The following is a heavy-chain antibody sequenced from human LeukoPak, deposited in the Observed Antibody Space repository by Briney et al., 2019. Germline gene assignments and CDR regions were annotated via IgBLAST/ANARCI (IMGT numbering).Heavy chain of an antibody. D-gene: IGHD3-10*01. CDR1: GFTFSSYG. CDR3: ARDLGHTSGLDY. CDR2: IWYDGSNK. J-gene: IGHJ4*02. V-gene: IGHV3-33*01. Sequence: GGSLRLSCAASGFTFSSYGMHWVRQAPGKGLEWVAVIWYDGSNKYYADSVKGRFTISRDNSKNTLYLQMNSLRAEDTAVHYCARDLGHTSGLDYWGQGALVTVSS.